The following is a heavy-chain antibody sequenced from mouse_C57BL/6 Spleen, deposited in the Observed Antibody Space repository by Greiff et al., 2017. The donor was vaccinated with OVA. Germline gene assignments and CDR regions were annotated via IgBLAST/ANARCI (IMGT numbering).Heavy chain of an antibody. CDR3: ASDYDGAWFAY. J-gene: IGHJ3*01. Sequence: EVKLMESGGGLVQPGESLKLSCESNEYEFPSHDMSWVRKTPEKRLELVAAINSDGGSTYYPDTMERRFIISRDNTKKTLYLQMSSLRSEDTALYYCASDYDGAWFAYWGQGTLVTVSA. CDR1: EYEFPSHD. V-gene: IGHV5-2*01. CDR2: INSDGGST. D-gene: IGHD2-4*01.